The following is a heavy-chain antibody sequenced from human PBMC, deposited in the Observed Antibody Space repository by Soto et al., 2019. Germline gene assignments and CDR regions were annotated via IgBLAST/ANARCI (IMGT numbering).Heavy chain of an antibody. CDR1: GFTFSSYS. J-gene: IGHJ4*02. CDR2: ISSSSSTI. V-gene: IGHV3-48*01. CDR3: ARDPRSPQAYYFDY. Sequence: GSLRLSCAASGFTFSSYSMNWVRQAPGKGLEWVSYISSSSSTIYYADSVKGRFTISRDNAKNSLYLQMNSLRAEDTAVYYCARDPRSPQAYYFDYWGQGTLGT.